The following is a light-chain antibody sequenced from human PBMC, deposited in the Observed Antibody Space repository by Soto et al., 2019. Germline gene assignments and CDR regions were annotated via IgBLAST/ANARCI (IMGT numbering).Light chain of an antibody. CDR2: EGS. CDR1: SSDVGSYNL. Sequence: QSALTQPASVSGSPGQSITISCTGTSSDVGSYNLVSWYQQHPGKAPKLMIYEGSKRPSGVSNRFSGSKSCNTASLTISGLQAEDEADYYCCSYAGSSTFVFGTGTKLTVL. CDR3: CSYAGSSTFV. V-gene: IGLV2-23*03. J-gene: IGLJ1*01.